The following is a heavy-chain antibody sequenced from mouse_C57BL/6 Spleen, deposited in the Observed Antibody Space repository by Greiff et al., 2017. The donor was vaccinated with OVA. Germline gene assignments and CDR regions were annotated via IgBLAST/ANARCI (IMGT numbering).Heavy chain of an antibody. V-gene: IGHV5-16*01. D-gene: IGHD1-2*01. CDR3: ARDRGYGLDY. J-gene: IGHJ2*01. CDR2: INYDGSST. Sequence: LVESEGGLVQPGSSMKLSCTASGFTFSDYYMAWVRQVPEKGLEWVANINYDGSSTYYLDSLKSRFIISRDNAKNILYLQMSSLKSEDTATYYCARDRGYGLDYWGQGTTLTVSS. CDR1: GFTFSDYY.